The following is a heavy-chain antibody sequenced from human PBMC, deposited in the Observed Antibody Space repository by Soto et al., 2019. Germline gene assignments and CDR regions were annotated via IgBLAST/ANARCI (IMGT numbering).Heavy chain of an antibody. Sequence: QVQLQESGPGLVKPSQTLSLTCTVSGGSISSGGYYWSWIRQHPGKGLEWIGYIDYSGSTYYNPSLKSRVTISVDTSKNQCSLKLSSVTAADTAVYYCARGVRFLEWLLSRPEPYYMDVWGKGTTVTVSS. D-gene: IGHD3-3*01. CDR1: GGSISSGGYY. CDR2: IDYSGST. J-gene: IGHJ6*03. CDR3: ARGVRFLEWLLSRPEPYYMDV. V-gene: IGHV4-31*03.